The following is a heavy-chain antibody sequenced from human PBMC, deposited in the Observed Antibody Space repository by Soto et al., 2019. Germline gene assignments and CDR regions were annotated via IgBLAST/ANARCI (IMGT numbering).Heavy chain of an antibody. J-gene: IGHJ4*02. CDR1: GGTFSSYA. V-gene: IGHV1-69*13. Sequence: SVKVSCKASGGTFSSYAISWVRQAPGQGLEWMGGIIPIFGTANYAQKFQGRVTITADESTSTAYMELSSLRSEDTAVYYCARDLNDYRTFDYWGQGTLVTVSS. D-gene: IGHD4-17*01. CDR2: IIPIFGTA. CDR3: ARDLNDYRTFDY.